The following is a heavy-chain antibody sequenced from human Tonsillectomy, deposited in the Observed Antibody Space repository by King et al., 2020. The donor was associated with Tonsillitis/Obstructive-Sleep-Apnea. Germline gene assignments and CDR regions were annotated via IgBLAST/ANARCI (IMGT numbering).Heavy chain of an antibody. CDR3: AKDDPTTVSRPYYYGMDV. CDR2: ISYDGSNK. V-gene: IGHV3-30*18. J-gene: IGHJ6*02. D-gene: IGHD4-11*01. Sequence: VKLVESGGGVVQPGRSLRLSCAASGFTFSSYGMHWVRQAPGKGLEWVAVISYDGSNKYYADSVKGRFTISRDNSKNTLYLQMNSLRAEDTAVYYCAKDDPTTVSRPYYYGMDVWGQGTTVTVSS. CDR1: GFTFSSYG.